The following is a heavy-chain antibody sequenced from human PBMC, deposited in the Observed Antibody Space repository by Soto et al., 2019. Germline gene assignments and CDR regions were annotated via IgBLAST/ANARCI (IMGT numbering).Heavy chain of an antibody. V-gene: IGHV1-69*18. Sequence: QVQLVQSGAEVKKPGSSVKVSCKAPGGTFSRNAITWVRQAPGQGLEWMGRIFPSFGAAHYAQKFQARVTITADESTSTAYMELSSLRSDDTAVYYCAGGYSGNGLDFWGQGTLVTVSS. J-gene: IGHJ4*02. CDR1: GGTFSRNA. CDR3: AGGYSGNGLDF. D-gene: IGHD5-12*01. CDR2: IFPSFGAA.